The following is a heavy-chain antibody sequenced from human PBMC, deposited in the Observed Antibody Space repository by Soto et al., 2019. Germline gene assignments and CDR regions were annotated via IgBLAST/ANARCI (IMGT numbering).Heavy chain of an antibody. V-gene: IGHV3-9*01. CDR3: AKDSEYQILWGYFEY. Sequence: EVQLMESGGDLVQPGTPLRISCVASGFTFDDHAMHWVRRTPGRGLEWVAGLSGNSDTVGYADSVKGRFTITRDNAKNSLHLQKNSLRPEYTALYYFAKDSEYQILWGYFEYWGQGTRVTVSS. J-gene: IGHJ4*02. CDR2: LSGNSDTV. D-gene: IGHD2-2*01. CDR1: GFTFDDHA.